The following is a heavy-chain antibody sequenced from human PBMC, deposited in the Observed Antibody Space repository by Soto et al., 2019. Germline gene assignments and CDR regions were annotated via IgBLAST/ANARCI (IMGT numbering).Heavy chain of an antibody. CDR3: ARLPTRTSGYEQIDY. Sequence: ASVKVSCKASGYTFTSYAMHWVRQAPGQRLEWMGWINAGNGNTKYSQKFQGRVTISVDTSKNQFSLKLSSVTAADTAVYYCARLPTRTSGYEQIDYWGQGTLVTVSS. V-gene: IGHV1-3*01. CDR1: GYTFTSYA. CDR2: INAGNGNT. J-gene: IGHJ4*02. D-gene: IGHD5-12*01.